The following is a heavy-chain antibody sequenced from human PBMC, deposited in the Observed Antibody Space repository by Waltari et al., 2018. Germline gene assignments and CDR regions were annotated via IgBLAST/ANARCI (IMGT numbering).Heavy chain of an antibody. CDR3: ARSELGTMDAFDI. CDR2: ISSSGSTI. D-gene: IGHD7-27*01. CDR1: GFPVSAYY. V-gene: IGHV3-11*01. J-gene: IGHJ3*02. Sequence: VPLVGSAGCLVKPGGSLRLSCAASGFPVSAYYRSLLPQAPGKGLEWVSYISSSGSTIYYADSVKGRFTISRDNAKNSLYLKMNSLRAEDTAVYYCARSELGTMDAFDIWGQGTMVTVSS.